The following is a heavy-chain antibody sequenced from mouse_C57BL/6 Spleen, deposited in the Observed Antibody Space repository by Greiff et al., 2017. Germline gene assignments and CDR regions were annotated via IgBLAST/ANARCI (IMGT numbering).Heavy chain of an antibody. Sequence: QVQLKQPGAELVKPGASVKLSCKASGYTFTSYWMHWVKQRPGQGLEWIGMIHPNSGSTNYNEKFKSKATLTVDKSSSTAYMQLSSLTSEASAVYYCARRITTVVDYWGQGTTLTVSS. V-gene: IGHV1-64*01. D-gene: IGHD1-1*01. J-gene: IGHJ2*01. CDR3: ARRITTVVDY. CDR1: GYTFTSYW. CDR2: IHPNSGST.